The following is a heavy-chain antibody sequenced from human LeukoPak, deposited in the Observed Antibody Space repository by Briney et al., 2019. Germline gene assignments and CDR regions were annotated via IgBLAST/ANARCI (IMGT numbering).Heavy chain of an antibody. D-gene: IGHD3-10*01. V-gene: IGHV4-4*02. Sequence: PSETLSLTCAVSGGSISSSNWWSWVRQPPGKGLEWIGEIYHSGSTNYNPSLKSRVTISVDKSKNQFSLKLSSVTAADTAVYYCASHRGSAYGYYYVSGAYYFDYWGQGTLVTVSS. CDR2: IYHSGST. J-gene: IGHJ4*02. CDR1: GGSISSSNW. CDR3: ASHRGSAYGYYYVSGAYYFDY.